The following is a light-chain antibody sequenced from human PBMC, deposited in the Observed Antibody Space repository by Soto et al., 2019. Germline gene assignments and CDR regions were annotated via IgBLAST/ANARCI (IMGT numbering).Light chain of an antibody. CDR1: SSNIGSNT. J-gene: IGLJ3*02. CDR3: AAWDDSLYGWV. Sequence: QSVLTQPPSASGTPGQRVTISCSGSSSNIGSNTVNWYQQLPGTAPTLLIYYNNQRPSGVPDRFSGSKSGTSASLAISGLQSEVEAHYYCAAWDDSLYGWVFGGGTKVTVL. V-gene: IGLV1-44*01. CDR2: YNN.